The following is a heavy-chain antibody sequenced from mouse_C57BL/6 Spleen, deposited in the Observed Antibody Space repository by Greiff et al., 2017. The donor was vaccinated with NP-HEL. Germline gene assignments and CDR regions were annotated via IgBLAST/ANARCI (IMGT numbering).Heavy chain of an antibody. Sequence: EVKLMESGPGLVKPSQSLSLTCSVTGYSITSGYYWNWIRQFPGNKLEWMGYISYDGSNNYNPSLKNRISITRDTSKNQFFLKLNSVTTEDTATYYCARGGSSYDGYFDVWGTGTTVTVSS. D-gene: IGHD1-1*01. V-gene: IGHV3-6*01. CDR3: ARGGSSYDGYFDV. CDR2: ISYDGSN. CDR1: GYSITSGYY. J-gene: IGHJ1*03.